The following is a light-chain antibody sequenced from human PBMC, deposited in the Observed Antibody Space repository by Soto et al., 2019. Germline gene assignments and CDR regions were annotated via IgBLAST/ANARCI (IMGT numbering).Light chain of an antibody. CDR3: QQDYNLPYT. CDR2: GAS. V-gene: IGKV3D-7*01. CDR1: QSVSSSY. J-gene: IGKJ2*01. Sequence: EIVMTQSPATLSLSPGERATLSCRASQSVSSSYLSWYQQEPGQAPRLLIYGASTGATGIPARFSGSGSGTDFTLTISSLQPEDFAVYYCQQDYNLPYTFGQGTKVEIK.